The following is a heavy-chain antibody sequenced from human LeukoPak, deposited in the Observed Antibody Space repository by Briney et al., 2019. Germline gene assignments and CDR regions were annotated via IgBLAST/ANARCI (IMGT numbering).Heavy chain of an antibody. D-gene: IGHD2-2*01. CDR1: GFTFSSYW. J-gene: IGHJ3*02. V-gene: IGHV3-7*01. CDR3: ASWGGDIVVVPALPRRAFDI. CDR2: IKQDGSEK. Sequence: GGSLRLSCAASGFTFSSYWMSWVRQAPGKGLEWVANIKQDGSEKYYVDSVKGRFTISRDNAKNSLYLQMNSLRAEDTAVYYCASWGGDIVVVPALPRRAFDIWGQGTIVTVSS.